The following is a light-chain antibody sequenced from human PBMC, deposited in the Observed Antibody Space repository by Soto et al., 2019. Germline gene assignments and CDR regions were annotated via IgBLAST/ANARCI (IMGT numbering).Light chain of an antibody. J-gene: IGKJ5*01. Sequence: DIQMTQSPSSLSASVGDRVTITCRASQSISSYLNWYQQKPGKAPKLLIYAASSLQSGVPSRFSGSGSGTEFTLTISSLQPEDFATYYCQQSYRAVTFGQGTRLEIK. CDR3: QQSYRAVT. CDR1: QSISSY. V-gene: IGKV1-39*01. CDR2: AAS.